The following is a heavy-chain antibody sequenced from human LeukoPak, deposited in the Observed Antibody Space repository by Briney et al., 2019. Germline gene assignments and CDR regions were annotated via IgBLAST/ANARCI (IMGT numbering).Heavy chain of an antibody. D-gene: IGHD6-13*01. CDR3: AKTRPLDSSSWSHGDY. CDR2: ISSRSDYI. J-gene: IGHJ4*02. V-gene: IGHV3-21*01. Sequence: PGGSLRLSCVASGFTFNTYSMNWVRQAPGKGLEWVSSISSRSDYIYYADSVRGRFTISRDNAKDSLYPQMNSLRAEDTAVYYCAKTRPLDSSSWSHGDYWGQGTLVTVSS. CDR1: GFTFNTYS.